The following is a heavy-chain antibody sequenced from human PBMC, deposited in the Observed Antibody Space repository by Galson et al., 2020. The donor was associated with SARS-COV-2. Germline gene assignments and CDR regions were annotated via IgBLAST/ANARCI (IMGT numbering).Heavy chain of an antibody. CDR2: INIDGSST. J-gene: IGHJ6*02. CDR1: GFTFSSYW. V-gene: IGHV3-74*01. CDR3: TKLDSSIDHYGMDV. D-gene: IGHD3-22*01. Sequence: TGGSLRLSCVASGFTFSSYWMHWVRQAPGKGLVWVSRINIDGSSTSYADSVKGRFIISRDNAKNTLYLQMTSLRAEDTAVYYCTKLDSSIDHYGMDVWGQGTTVTVSS.